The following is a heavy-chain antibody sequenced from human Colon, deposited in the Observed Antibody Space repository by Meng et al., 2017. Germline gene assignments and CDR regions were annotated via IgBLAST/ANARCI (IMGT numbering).Heavy chain of an antibody. D-gene: IGHD3-16*01. V-gene: IGHV3-21*01. CDR3: ARIVGDGPDY. J-gene: IGHJ4*02. CDR1: GFTFIKYS. Sequence: EVQLVESGGGLVKPGESLRRSCAASGFTFIKYSVVWVRQAAGKGLEWVSSICSSSAYIYYADSVKGRFTISRDNAKNSVYLQMNSLRAEDTAVYYCARIVGDGPDYWGQGT. CDR2: ICSSSAYI.